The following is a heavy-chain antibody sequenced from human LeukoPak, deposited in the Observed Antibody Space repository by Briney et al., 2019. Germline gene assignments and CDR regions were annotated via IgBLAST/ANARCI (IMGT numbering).Heavy chain of an antibody. CDR2: ISGSGGST. CDR3: AKTPYSSSWRPRNDAFDI. Sequence: GVSLRLSCAASGFTFSSYAMSWVRQAPGKGLEWVSAISGSGGSTYYADSVKGRFTITRDNSKNTLYLQMNSLRAEDTAVYYCAKTPYSSSWRPRNDAFDIWGQGTMVTVSS. D-gene: IGHD6-13*01. J-gene: IGHJ3*02. V-gene: IGHV3-23*01. CDR1: GFTFSSYA.